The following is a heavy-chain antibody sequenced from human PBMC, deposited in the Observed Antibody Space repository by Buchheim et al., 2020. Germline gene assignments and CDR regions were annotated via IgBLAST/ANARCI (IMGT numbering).Heavy chain of an antibody. CDR2: IYYSGST. J-gene: IGHJ6*02. CDR3: ARVMGGYDPYYYYGMDV. Sequence: QVQLQESGPGLVKPSETLSLTCTVSGCSISSYYWSWIRQPPGKGLEWIGYIYYSGSTNYNPSLKSRVTISVDTSKNQFSLKLSSVTAADTAVYYCARVMGGYDPYYYYGMDVWGQGTT. D-gene: IGHD2-8*01. CDR1: GCSISSYY. V-gene: IGHV4-59*01.